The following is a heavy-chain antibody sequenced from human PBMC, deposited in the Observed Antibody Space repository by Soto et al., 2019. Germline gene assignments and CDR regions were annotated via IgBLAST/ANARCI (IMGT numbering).Heavy chain of an antibody. V-gene: IGHV3-74*01. CDR3: AKRTSMSGNYYFDY. Sequence: GGSIRVSCAAAGFTFSSYWMHWVRQDPGKGLVWVARINSDGSSISYADSVKGRFTISRDNAKNTLYLQMNSLRAEDTAVYYCAKRTSMSGNYYFDYWGQGTLVTVSS. CDR1: GFTFSSYW. D-gene: IGHD3-10*01. J-gene: IGHJ4*02. CDR2: INSDGSSI.